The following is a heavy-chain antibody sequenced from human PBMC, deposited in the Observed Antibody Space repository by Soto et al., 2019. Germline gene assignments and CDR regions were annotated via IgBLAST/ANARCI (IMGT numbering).Heavy chain of an antibody. Sequence: QVQLQESGPGLVKPSGTLSLTCAVSGGSIITSNWWTWVRQPPGKGLEWIGESIHSGTANYNPSPKSRVXXXVXXAKNPFSLNLFSVTAADTAIYYCARLGPGATTVTTGAAFDVWGQGTMVTVSS. CDR1: GGSIITSNW. D-gene: IGHD4-17*01. V-gene: IGHV4-4*02. CDR2: SIHSGTA. CDR3: ARLGPGATTVTTGAAFDV. J-gene: IGHJ3*01.